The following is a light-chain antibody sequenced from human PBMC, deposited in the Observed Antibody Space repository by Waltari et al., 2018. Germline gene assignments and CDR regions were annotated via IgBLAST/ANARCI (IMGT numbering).Light chain of an antibody. CDR2: DVS. J-gene: IGLJ1*01. CDR3: CSYVGGYTYV. CDR1: SSDVGGYDY. V-gene: IGLV2-11*01. Sequence: QSALTQPRSVSGSPGQSVTISCTGTSSDVGGYDYVSWYQQHPGKAPKLMIYDVSKRPAVVPARFAGSKSGNTASLTISGLQAEDEADYYCCSYVGGYTYVFGTGTKVTVL.